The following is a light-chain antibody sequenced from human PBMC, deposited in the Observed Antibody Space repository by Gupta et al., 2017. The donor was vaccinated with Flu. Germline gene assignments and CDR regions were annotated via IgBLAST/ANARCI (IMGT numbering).Light chain of an antibody. CDR1: QSILTSSNNQNY. J-gene: IGKJ4*01. CDR3: QQYYNVPFT. CDR2: RAS. Sequence: DIVMTQSPDSLAVSLGERATINCKSSQSILTSSNNQNYLAWYQQKPGQPPKLLISRASTRESGVPDRFSGSGSGTDFTLTISSLQAEDVAVYYCQQYYNVPFTFGGGTKVEI. V-gene: IGKV4-1*01.